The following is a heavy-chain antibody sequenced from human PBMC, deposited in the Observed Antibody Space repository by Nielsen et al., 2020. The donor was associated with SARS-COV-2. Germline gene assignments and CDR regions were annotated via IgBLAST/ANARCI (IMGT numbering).Heavy chain of an antibody. CDR1: GYTFSNYY. J-gene: IGHJ6*02. Sequence: ASVKVSCKAVGYTFSNYYLHWVRHAPGQGLEWMGRINPYSGGTNYAQKFQGTVTMTRDASISTVYMELTSDDTAVYYCARARATIFGLVMSYGMDVWGQGTTVAVSS. V-gene: IGHV1-2*06. CDR3: ARARATIFGLVMSYGMDV. CDR2: INPYSGGT. D-gene: IGHD3/OR15-3a*01.